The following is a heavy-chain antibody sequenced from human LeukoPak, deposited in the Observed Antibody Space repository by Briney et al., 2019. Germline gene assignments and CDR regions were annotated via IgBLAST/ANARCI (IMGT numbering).Heavy chain of an antibody. V-gene: IGHV3-11*05. CDR3: ARDQGYGGNSDFDY. J-gene: IGHJ4*02. CDR2: ISTSTTYT. CDR1: GFTFSDYY. D-gene: IGHD4-23*01. Sequence: PGGSLRLSCAASGFTFSDYYMSWIRQAPGKGLEWVSYISTSTTYTNYAESVKGRFTISRDNAKNSLYLQMNSLRAEDTAVYYCARDQGYGGNSDFDYWGQGTLVTVSS.